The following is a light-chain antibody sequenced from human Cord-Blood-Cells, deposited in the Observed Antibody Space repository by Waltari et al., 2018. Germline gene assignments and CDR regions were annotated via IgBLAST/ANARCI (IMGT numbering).Light chain of an antibody. CDR1: SSNIGSNT. CDR2: RNY. Sequence: QSVLTQPPSASGTPGQRVTISCSGSSSNIGSNTVNWYQQLPGTAPKLPICRNYQRPSGVPDRFSGSKSGTSASLAISGLQSEDEADYYCAAWDDSLNGWVFGGGTKLTVL. V-gene: IGLV1-44*01. CDR3: AAWDDSLNGWV. J-gene: IGLJ3*02.